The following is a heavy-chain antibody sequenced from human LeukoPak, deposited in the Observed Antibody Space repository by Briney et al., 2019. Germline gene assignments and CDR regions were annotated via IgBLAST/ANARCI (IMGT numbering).Heavy chain of an antibody. CDR2: IYYSVST. J-gene: IGHJ4*02. V-gene: IGHV4-59*01. CDR3: ARAYYDSSGSPSYFDY. CDR1: GGSISIYY. D-gene: IGHD3-22*01. Sequence: SETLSPTCTVSGGSISIYYWSWIRQPPGKGLERMGYIYYSVSTNYNPSLKSRITISVDTSKNQFSLKLSSVTAADTAVYYCARAYYDSSGSPSYFDYWGQGTLVTVSS.